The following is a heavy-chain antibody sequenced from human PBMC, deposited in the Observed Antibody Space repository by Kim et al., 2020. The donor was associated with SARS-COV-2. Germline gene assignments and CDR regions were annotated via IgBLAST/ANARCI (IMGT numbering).Heavy chain of an antibody. CDR2: ISSSSSYI. CDR3: ARDRSRGWYGSRRGPFDY. Sequence: GGSLRLSCAASGFTFSSYSMNWVRQAPGKGLEWVSSISSSSSYIYYADSVKGRFTISRDNAKNSLYLQMNSLRAEDTAVYYCARDRSRGWYGSRRGPFDYWGQGTLVTVSS. CDR1: GFTFSSYS. V-gene: IGHV3-21*01. J-gene: IGHJ4*02. D-gene: IGHD6-19*01.